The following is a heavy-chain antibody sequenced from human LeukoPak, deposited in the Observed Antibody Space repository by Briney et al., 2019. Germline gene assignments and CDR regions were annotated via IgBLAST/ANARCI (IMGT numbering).Heavy chain of an antibody. CDR2: ITYNGGSA. CDR3: VRVYYGTGASRPFDL. D-gene: IGHD3-10*01. J-gene: IGHJ2*01. V-gene: IGHV3-64*01. Sequence: PGGSLRLSCTASGFTFSSYAMHWVRQAPGKRLEYVSAITYNGGSAYYANSVEGRFTISRDNSKNTLYLQMGSLRVEDMAVYYCVRVYYGTGASRPFDLWGRGTLVTVSS. CDR1: GFTFSSYA.